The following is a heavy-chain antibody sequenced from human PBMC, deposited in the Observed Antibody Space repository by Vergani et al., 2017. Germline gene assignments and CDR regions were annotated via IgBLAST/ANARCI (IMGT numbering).Heavy chain of an antibody. CDR1: GYSISSGYY. D-gene: IGHD3-22*01. J-gene: IGHJ1*01. CDR2: IYHSGST. CDR3: ARATTGITMIVVETGFQH. Sequence: QVQLQESGPGLVKPSETLSLTCTVSGYSISSGYYWGWIRQPPGKGLEWIGSIYHSGSTYYNPSLKSRVTISVDTSKNQFSLELSSVTAADTAVYYCARATTGITMIVVETGFQHWGQGTLVTVSS. V-gene: IGHV4-38-2*02.